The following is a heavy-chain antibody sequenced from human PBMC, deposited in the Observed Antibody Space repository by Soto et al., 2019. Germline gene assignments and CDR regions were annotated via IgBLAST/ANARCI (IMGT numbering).Heavy chain of an antibody. Sequence: GGSLRLSCAASGFTFSNAWMNWVRQAPGKGLEWVGRIKSKTDGGTTDYAAPVKGRFTISRDDSKNTLYLQMNSLKTEDTAVYYCTTMAVENWNDVDYWGQGTLVTVSS. CDR3: TTMAVENWNDVDY. CDR1: GFTFSNAW. J-gene: IGHJ4*02. V-gene: IGHV3-15*07. CDR2: IKSKTDGGTT. D-gene: IGHD1-1*01.